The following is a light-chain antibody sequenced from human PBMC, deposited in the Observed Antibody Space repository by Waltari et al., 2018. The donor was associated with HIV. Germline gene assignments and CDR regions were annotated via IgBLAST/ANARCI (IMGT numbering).Light chain of an antibody. CDR2: ATS. CDR3: QQANSFPWT. J-gene: IGKJ1*01. CDR1: QPVSSW. V-gene: IGKV1-12*01. Sequence: DIQMTQSPSSVSASVGDRVTITCRASQPVSSWLTWYQQKPGNSPDLLIYATSILQRGFPSRFSGSGSGTNFTLTITSLQPEDFASYYCQQANSFPWTFGQGTKVEIK.